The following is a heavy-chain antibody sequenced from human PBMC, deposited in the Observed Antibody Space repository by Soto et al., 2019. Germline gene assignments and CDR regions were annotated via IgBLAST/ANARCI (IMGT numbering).Heavy chain of an antibody. CDR1: GFTFSSYA. Sequence: HPGGSLRLSCAASGFTFSSYAMSWVRQAPGKGLEWVSAISGSGGSTYYADSVKGRFTISRDNSKNTLYLQMNSLRAEDTAVYYCAKEVRIAVAGTTDYWGQGTLVTVSS. J-gene: IGHJ4*02. V-gene: IGHV3-23*01. CDR2: ISGSGGST. CDR3: AKEVRIAVAGTTDY. D-gene: IGHD6-19*01.